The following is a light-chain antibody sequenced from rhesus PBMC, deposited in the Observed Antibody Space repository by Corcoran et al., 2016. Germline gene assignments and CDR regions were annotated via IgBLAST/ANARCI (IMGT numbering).Light chain of an antibody. CDR3: QQHYSHPWT. Sequence: DIQMTQSPSSLSASVGDRVTITCRASQTISSYLAWYQQKPGKVPKLLFYASSSLEIGVPSRFSGCGSGTDFTLTISSLQPEDFATYYCQQHYSHPWTFGQGTKVEIK. J-gene: IGKJ1*01. CDR1: QTISSY. CDR2: ASS. V-gene: IGKV1-44*01.